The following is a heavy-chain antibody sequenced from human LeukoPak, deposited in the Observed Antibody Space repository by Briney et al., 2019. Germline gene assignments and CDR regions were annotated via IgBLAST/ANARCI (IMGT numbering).Heavy chain of an antibody. CDR2: IKQDGSEK. D-gene: IGHD2-2*01. J-gene: IGHJ5*02. Sequence: PGGSLRLSCAASGFTFSSYWVSWVRQAPGKGLEWVANIKQDGSEKYYVDSVKGRFTISRDNAKNSLYLQMNSLRAEDTAVYYCARAFIVVVPAAIAIWFDPWGQGTLVTVSS. V-gene: IGHV3-7*01. CDR3: ARAFIVVVPAAIAIWFDP. CDR1: GFTFSSYW.